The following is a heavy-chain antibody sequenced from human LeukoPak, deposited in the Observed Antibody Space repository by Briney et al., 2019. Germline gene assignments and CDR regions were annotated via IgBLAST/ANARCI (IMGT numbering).Heavy chain of an antibody. CDR2: IYYSGST. J-gene: IGHJ6*04. CDR3: ARVRVVVPAAMDV. Sequence: PSETMSLTCTVSGGSISSYYWSWIRQPPGKGLEWIGYIYYSGSTNYNPSLKSRATISVDTSKNQFSLKLSSVTAADTAVYYCARVRVVVPAAMDVWGKGTTVTVSS. D-gene: IGHD2-2*01. CDR1: GGSISSYY. V-gene: IGHV4-59*01.